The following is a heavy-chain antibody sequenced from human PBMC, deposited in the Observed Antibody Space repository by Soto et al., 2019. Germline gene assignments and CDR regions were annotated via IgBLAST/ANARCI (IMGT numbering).Heavy chain of an antibody. J-gene: IGHJ4*02. CDR3: ARQERYCTNGVCYTFDY. CDR2: IYPGDSDT. Sequence: PGESLKISCKGSGYSFTSYWIGWVRQMPGKGLEWMGIIYPGDSDTRYSPSFQGQVTISADKSISTAYLQWSSLKASDTAMYYCARQERYCTNGVCYTFDYWGQGTLVTVSS. V-gene: IGHV5-51*01. D-gene: IGHD2-8*01. CDR1: GYSFTSYW.